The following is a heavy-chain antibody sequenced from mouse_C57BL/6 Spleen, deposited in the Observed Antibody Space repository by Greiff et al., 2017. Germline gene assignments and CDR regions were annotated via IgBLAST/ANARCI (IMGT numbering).Heavy chain of an antibody. CDR3: ARRAGGFDY. J-gene: IGHJ2*01. Sequence: VHLVESGAELARPGASVKLSCKASGYTFTSYGISWVKQRTGQGLEWIGEIYPRSGNTYYNEKFKGKATLTADKSSSTAYMELRSLTSEDSAVYFCARRAGGFDYWGQGTTLTVSS. V-gene: IGHV1-81*01. D-gene: IGHD3-3*01. CDR2: IYPRSGNT. CDR1: GYTFTSYG.